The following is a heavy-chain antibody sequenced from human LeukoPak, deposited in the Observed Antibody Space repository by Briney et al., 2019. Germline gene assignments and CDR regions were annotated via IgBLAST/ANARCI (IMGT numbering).Heavy chain of an antibody. CDR2: INPNSGGT. Sequence: GASVKVSCKASGYTFTGYYMHWVRQAPGQGLEWMGWINPNSGGTNYAQKFQGWVTMTRDTSISTAYMELSRLRSDDTAVYYCARDSGPGSGSYSYNWFDPWGQGTLVTVSS. CDR1: GYTFTGYY. CDR3: ARDSGPGSGSYSYNWFDP. J-gene: IGHJ5*02. D-gene: IGHD3-10*01. V-gene: IGHV1-2*04.